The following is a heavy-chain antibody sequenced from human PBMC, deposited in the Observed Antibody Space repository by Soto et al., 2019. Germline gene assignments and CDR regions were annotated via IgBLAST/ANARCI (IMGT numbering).Heavy chain of an antibody. V-gene: IGHV4-34*01. Sequence: PSETLSLTXAVYGGSFSGHYWSWTRQPPGKGPEWIGEINHSGSTNYNPSLKSRVTISVDTSKNQFSLKLNSVTAADTAVYYCARGIALMLVAERYAPDKYYLDSWGQGTLVTVSS. CDR2: INHSGST. D-gene: IGHD3-22*01. J-gene: IGHJ4*02. CDR1: GGSFSGHY. CDR3: ARGIALMLVAERYAPDKYYLDS.